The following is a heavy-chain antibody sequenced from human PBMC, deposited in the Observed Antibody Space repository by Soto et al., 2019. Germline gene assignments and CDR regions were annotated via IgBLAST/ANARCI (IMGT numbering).Heavy chain of an antibody. D-gene: IGHD6-6*01. CDR1: GGTFSSYA. J-gene: IGHJ3*02. CDR2: IIPIFGTA. CDR3: ARDVVAARREAFDI. Sequence: QGQLVQSGAEVKKPGSSVKVSCKASGGTFSSYAISWVRQAPGQGLAWMGGIIPIFGTANYAQKFQGRVTITADESTSTAYMELSSLRSEDTAVYYCARDVVAARREAFDIWGQGTMVTVAS. V-gene: IGHV1-69*01.